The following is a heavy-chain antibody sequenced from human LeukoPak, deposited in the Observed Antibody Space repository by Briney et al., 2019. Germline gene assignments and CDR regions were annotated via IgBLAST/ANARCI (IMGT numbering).Heavy chain of an antibody. V-gene: IGHV3-11*01. J-gene: IGHJ4*02. CDR3: ARDRATVANDY. Sequence: GGSLRLSGAAAGFTFSGYYMSWIRQAPGKGLEWVSYISSSGSTIYYADSVKGRFTISRDNAKNSLNLQMNSLRAEDTAVYYCARDRATVANDYWGQGTLVTVSS. D-gene: IGHD4-17*01. CDR2: ISSSGSTI. CDR1: GFTFSGYY.